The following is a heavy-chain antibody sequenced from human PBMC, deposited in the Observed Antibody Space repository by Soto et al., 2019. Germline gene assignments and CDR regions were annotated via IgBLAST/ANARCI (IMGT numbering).Heavy chain of an antibody. CDR3: ARGAIVVVPAATRGYYYYGMDV. CDR1: GYTFTGYY. D-gene: IGHD2-2*01. Sequence: QVQLVQSGAEVKKPGASVKVSCKASGYTFTGYYMHWVRQAPGQGLEWMGWINPNSGGTNYAQKFQGWVTMPRDTAISTAYMELSRLRSDDTAVYYCARGAIVVVPAATRGYYYYGMDVWGQGTTVTVSS. CDR2: INPNSGGT. V-gene: IGHV1-2*04. J-gene: IGHJ6*02.